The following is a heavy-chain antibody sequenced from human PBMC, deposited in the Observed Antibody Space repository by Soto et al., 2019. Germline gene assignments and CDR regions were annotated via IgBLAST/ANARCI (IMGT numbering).Heavy chain of an antibody. CDR1: GYTFTAYD. D-gene: IGHD6-6*01. Sequence: QVQLVQSGAEVRRPGASVRVSCKASGYTFTAYDINWVRQATGQGLEWMGWVRPQRASTGFAQKFRGRITMTTNTTITTAYMGLTSLRPDDSAVYFCARGGYSSSWEFDFWGPGTLVTVSP. V-gene: IGHV1-8*01. CDR3: ARGGYSSSWEFDF. J-gene: IGHJ4*02. CDR2: VRPQRAST.